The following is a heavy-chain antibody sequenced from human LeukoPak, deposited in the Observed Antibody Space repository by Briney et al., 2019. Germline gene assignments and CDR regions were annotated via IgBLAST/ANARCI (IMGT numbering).Heavy chain of an antibody. CDR2: ISGSGGST. CDR3: AKAAGWSFSTSSNWGDWFDP. J-gene: IGHJ5*02. D-gene: IGHD2-2*01. V-gene: IGHV3-23*01. CDR1: GFTFSSFA. Sequence: PGGSLRLSCAASGFTFSSFAMSWVRQAPGKGLEWVSAISGSGGSTYYADSVKGRFTISRDNSKNTLYLQMNSLRAEDTALFYCAKAAGWSFSTSSNWGDWFDPWGQGTLVTVSS.